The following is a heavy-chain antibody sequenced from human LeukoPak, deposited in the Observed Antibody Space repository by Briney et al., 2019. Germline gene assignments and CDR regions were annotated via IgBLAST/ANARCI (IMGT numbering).Heavy chain of an antibody. CDR3: ARPTYSSSSYPY. J-gene: IGHJ4*02. Sequence: GGSLRLSCAASGFTFSSYSMSWVRQAPGKGLEWVANIKQDGSEKYYVDSVKGRFTISRDNAKNSLFLQMSSLRAEDTAVYYCARPTYSSSSYPYWGQGTLVTVSS. CDR2: IKQDGSEK. CDR1: GFTFSSYS. V-gene: IGHV3-7*01. D-gene: IGHD6-6*01.